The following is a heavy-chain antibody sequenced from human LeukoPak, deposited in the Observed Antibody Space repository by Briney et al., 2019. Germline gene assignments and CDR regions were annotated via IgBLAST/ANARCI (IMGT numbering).Heavy chain of an antibody. V-gene: IGHV4-39*07. J-gene: IGHJ4*02. CDR3: ARDYYDSSGYYYPLN. D-gene: IGHD3-22*01. CDR2: IYYSGST. Sequence: PSETLSLTCTVSGGSISSSSYYWGWIRQPPGKGLEWIGSIYYSGSTYYNPSLKSRVTISVDTSKNQFSLKLSSVTAADTAVYYCARDYYDSSGYYYPLNWGQGTLVTVSS. CDR1: GGSISSSSYY.